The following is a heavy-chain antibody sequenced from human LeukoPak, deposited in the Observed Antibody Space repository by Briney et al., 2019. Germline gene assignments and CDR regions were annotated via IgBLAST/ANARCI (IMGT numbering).Heavy chain of an antibody. D-gene: IGHD3-9*01. V-gene: IGHV3-30*18. J-gene: IGHJ5*02. Sequence: PGTSLRLSCTASGFTFSNYGMHWVRQAPGKGLEWVAVISYDGSNNYYADSVKGRLTISRDNFKNTLYLQMNSLRAEDTAVYYCAKDMYDILTGYDIGRDNWFDPWGQGTLVSVSS. CDR1: GFTFSNYG. CDR3: AKDMYDILTGYDIGRDNWFDP. CDR2: ISYDGSNN.